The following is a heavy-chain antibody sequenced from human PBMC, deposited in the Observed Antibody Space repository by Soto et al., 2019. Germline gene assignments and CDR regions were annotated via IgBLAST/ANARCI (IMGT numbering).Heavy chain of an antibody. Sequence: PGGSLRLSCAASGFTFSSYAMSWVRQAPGKGLEWVSAISVSGGSTYYADSVKGRFTISRDNSKNTLYLQMNSLRAEDTAVYYCAKASMIVVVHDAFDIWGQGTMVTVSS. D-gene: IGHD3-22*01. CDR2: ISVSGGST. CDR3: AKASMIVVVHDAFDI. CDR1: GFTFSSYA. J-gene: IGHJ3*02. V-gene: IGHV3-23*01.